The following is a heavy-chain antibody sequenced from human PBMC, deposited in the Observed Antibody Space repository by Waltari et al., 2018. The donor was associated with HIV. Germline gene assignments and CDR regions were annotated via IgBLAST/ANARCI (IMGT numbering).Heavy chain of an antibody. Sequence: QLQLQESGPRLLKASETLSLTCTISGDSITHYNNYWGWIRQPPGKGLEWIANIYYSGEPDYNPSPKSRVPISVDTSRSNFTLRLNSVTAADTALYYWAGRVLGGYDAFDIWGQGTLVTVSS. D-gene: IGHD5-12*01. J-gene: IGHJ3*02. CDR2: IYYSGEP. CDR1: GDSITHYNNY. CDR3: AGRVLGGYDAFDI. V-gene: IGHV4-39*02.